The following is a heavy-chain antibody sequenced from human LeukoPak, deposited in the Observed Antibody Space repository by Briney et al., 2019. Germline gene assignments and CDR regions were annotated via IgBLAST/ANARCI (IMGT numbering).Heavy chain of an antibody. CDR3: ARKSQYYYDSSGSEEFDY. V-gene: IGHV3-9*01. J-gene: IGHJ4*02. D-gene: IGHD3-22*01. CDR1: GFTFDDHA. CDR2: ISWNSGSI. Sequence: PGGSLRLSCAASGFTFDDHAMHWVRQGPGKGLEWVSGISWNSGSIGYADSVKGRFTISKDNAKNSLYLQMNSLRDEDTAVYYCARKSQYYYDSSGSEEFDYWGQGTLVTVSS.